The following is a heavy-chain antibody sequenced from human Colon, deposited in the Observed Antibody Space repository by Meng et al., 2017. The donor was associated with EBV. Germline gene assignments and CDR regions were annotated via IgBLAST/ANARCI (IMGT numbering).Heavy chain of an antibody. Sequence: ELQRLESVGGLVQPGGCLGVSCAASRFTLSNYAMSWVRQAPGKGLEWISFISGTGGSTYYADSVKGRFTISRDNSKNTLYLQMNSLRAEDTALYYCVRDGYNDIPFDYWGPGTLVTVSS. CDR1: RFTLSNYA. V-gene: IGHV3-23*01. D-gene: IGHD5-24*01. CDR3: VRDGYNDIPFDY. CDR2: ISGTGGST. J-gene: IGHJ4*02.